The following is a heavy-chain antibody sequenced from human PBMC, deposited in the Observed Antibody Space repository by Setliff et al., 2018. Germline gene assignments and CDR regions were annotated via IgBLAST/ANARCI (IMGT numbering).Heavy chain of an antibody. Sequence: SETLSLTCTVSGGSISSHYWSWIRQPPGKGLEWIGYISYTGRTNFTPSFKSRVTMSVDTSKSQFSLKLSSVTAADTAVYYCARRPGGFGALWFGESGFDYWGQGTLVTVS. J-gene: IGHJ4*02. CDR3: ARRPGGFGALWFGESGFDY. CDR1: GGSISSHY. D-gene: IGHD3-10*01. CDR2: ISYTGRT. V-gene: IGHV4-59*11.